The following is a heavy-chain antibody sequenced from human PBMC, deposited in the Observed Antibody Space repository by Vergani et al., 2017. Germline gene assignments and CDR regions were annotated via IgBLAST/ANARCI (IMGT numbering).Heavy chain of an antibody. V-gene: IGHV3-74*03. CDR2: ISPDGRTT. J-gene: IGHJ4*02. CDR3: ARWGGVLNRGLDY. CDR1: GFSFRTFS. Sequence: DVDLVESGGGFVQPGGSRRLSCAASGFSFRTFSMFWVRQPPGKGLAWVSKISPDGRTTEYADSVRGRFTISADKSISTAYLQWSSLKASDTAMYYCARWGGVLNRGLDYWGQGTLVTVSS. D-gene: IGHD2-8*02.